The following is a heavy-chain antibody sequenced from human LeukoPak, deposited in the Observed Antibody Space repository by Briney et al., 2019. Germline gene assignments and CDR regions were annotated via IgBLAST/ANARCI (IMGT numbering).Heavy chain of an antibody. CDR2: INPSGGST. CDR3: ARGARKLDYYDSSGYSYFDY. V-gene: IGHV1-46*01. CDR1: GYTFTSYY. J-gene: IGHJ4*02. D-gene: IGHD3-22*01. Sequence: GASVKVSCKASGYTFTSYYMHWVRQAPGQGLEWMGIINPSGGSTSYAQKFQGRVTMTRDMSTSTVYMELSSLRSEDTAVYYCARGARKLDYYDSSGYSYFDYWGQGTLVTVSS.